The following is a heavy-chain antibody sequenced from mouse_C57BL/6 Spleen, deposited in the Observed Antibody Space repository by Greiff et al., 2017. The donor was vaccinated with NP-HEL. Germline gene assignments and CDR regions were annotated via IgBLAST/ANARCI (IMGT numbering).Heavy chain of an antibody. CDR3: ARDEGDSSGDRAMDY. J-gene: IGHJ4*01. CDR1: GYSITSGYY. V-gene: IGHV3-6*01. CDR2: ISYAGSN. D-gene: IGHD3-2*02. Sequence: EVQLQQSGPGLVKPSQSLSLTCSVTGYSITSGYYWNWIRQFPGNKLEWMGYISYAGSNHYNPSLKNRISITRDTSKNQFFLKLNSVTTEDTATYYCARDEGDSSGDRAMDYWGQGTSVTVSS.